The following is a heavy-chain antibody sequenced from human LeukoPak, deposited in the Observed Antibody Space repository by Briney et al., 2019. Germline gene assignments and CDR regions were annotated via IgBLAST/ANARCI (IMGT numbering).Heavy chain of an antibody. CDR3: GIERSSYYFDY. D-gene: IGHD1-1*01. J-gene: IGHJ4*02. CDR2: VYYSGNT. CDR1: GASISSYY. Sequence: SETLSLTCSVSGASISSYYWTWIRQPPGRGLEWIANVYYSGNTNYNPSLKSRVAMSVHPSENHVLLKLPSVPAAHTPVFCCGIERSSYYFDYWGRESPVTVS. V-gene: IGHV4-59*01.